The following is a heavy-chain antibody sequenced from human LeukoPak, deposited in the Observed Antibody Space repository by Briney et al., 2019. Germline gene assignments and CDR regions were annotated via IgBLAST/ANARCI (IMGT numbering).Heavy chain of an antibody. CDR1: GFTFSSYA. V-gene: IGHV3-30-3*01. D-gene: IGHD5-18*01. Sequence: GGSLRLSCAASGFTFSSYAMHWVRRAPGKGLEWVAVISYDGSNKYYADSVKGRFTISRDNSKNTLYLQMNSLRAEDTAVYYCARDEGDTAMPPGDYWGQGTLVTVSS. CDR2: ISYDGSNK. J-gene: IGHJ4*02. CDR3: ARDEGDTAMPPGDY.